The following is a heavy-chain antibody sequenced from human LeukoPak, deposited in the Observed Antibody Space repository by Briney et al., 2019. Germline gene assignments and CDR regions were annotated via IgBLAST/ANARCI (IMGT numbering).Heavy chain of an antibody. CDR2: ISGSGGST. D-gene: IGHD3-22*01. V-gene: IGHV3-23*01. J-gene: IGHJ4*02. Sequence: PGGSLRLSCAASGFTFSSYAMSWVPQAPGKGLEWVSPISGSGGSTYYADSVKGRFTISRDNSKNTLYLQKNSLRAEDTAVYCCAKEDGSTIVVVHFDYWGQGTLVTVSS. CDR3: AKEDGSTIVVVHFDY. CDR1: GFTFSSYA.